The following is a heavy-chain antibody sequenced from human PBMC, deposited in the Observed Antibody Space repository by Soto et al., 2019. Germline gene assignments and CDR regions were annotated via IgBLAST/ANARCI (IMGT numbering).Heavy chain of an antibody. V-gene: IGHV3-74*01. J-gene: IGHJ6*02. CDR2: INSDGSIT. CDR1: GFTFSRYW. CDR3: ARQEGAAFYYYGMDV. Sequence: EVQLVESGGGLVQPGGSLRLSCAASGFTFSRYWMHWVRQAPGKGLVWVSRINSDGSITNYADSVKGRFTISRDNAKNTLYLHMNSLRAEDTAVYYCARQEGAAFYYYGMDVWGQGTTVTVSS.